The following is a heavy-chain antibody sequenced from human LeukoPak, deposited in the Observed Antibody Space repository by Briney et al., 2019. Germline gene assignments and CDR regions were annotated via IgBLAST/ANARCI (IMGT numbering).Heavy chain of an antibody. CDR3: ARAGYSSGWPYYYYYYMDV. D-gene: IGHD6-19*01. CDR1: GFTFSDYY. V-gene: IGHV3-11*01. CDR2: ISSSGSTI. J-gene: IGHJ6*03. Sequence: GGSLRLSCAASGFTFSDYYMSWIRQAPGKGLEWVSYISSSGSTIYYADSVKGRFTISRDNAKNSLYLQMNSLRAEDTAVYYCARAGYSSGWPYYYYYYMDVWGKGTTVTISS.